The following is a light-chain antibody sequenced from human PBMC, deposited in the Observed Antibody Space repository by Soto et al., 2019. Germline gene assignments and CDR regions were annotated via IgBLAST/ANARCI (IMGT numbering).Light chain of an antibody. Sequence: DIQLTQSPSFLLASVGDRVTITCRASQGISSYLAWFQQKPGRAPNLLIYGASTLQSGVPSRFSGSGSGTDFTLTMSNLQPEDFATYYCQQLNAYPLTFGQGTRREIK. CDR3: QQLNAYPLT. CDR2: GAS. V-gene: IGKV1-9*01. CDR1: QGISSY. J-gene: IGKJ5*01.